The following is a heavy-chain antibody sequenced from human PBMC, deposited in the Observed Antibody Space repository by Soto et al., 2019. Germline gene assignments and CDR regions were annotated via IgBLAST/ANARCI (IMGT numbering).Heavy chain of an antibody. D-gene: IGHD6-13*01. CDR3: ARDDRSSWYPTYNWFDP. CDR2: IKQDGSEK. CDR1: GFTFSSYW. J-gene: IGHJ5*02. Sequence: SGGSLRLSCAASGFTFSSYWMSWVRQAPGKGLEWVANIKQDGSEKYYEDSVKGRFTVSRDNAKNSLYLQMNSLRAEDTAVYYCARDDRSSWYPTYNWFDPWGQGTLVTGSS. V-gene: IGHV3-7*03.